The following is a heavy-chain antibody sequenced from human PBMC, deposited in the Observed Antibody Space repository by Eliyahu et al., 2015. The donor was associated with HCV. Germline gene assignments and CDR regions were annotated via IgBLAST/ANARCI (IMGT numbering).Heavy chain of an antibody. J-gene: IGHJ6*02. CDR2: ITKDGDSI. CDR1: GFMFSAYT. D-gene: IGHD3-16*01. Sequence: EVLLVEXGGGLVKXGGSLTXXCVAXGFMFSAYTLNWVRQAPGKGLEWVSSITKDGDSIYYADSVKGRFTISRDNAKNSLYLQMDSLRAEDTAIYYCARNPRATYYYYSMDAWGQGTTVTVSS. V-gene: IGHV3-21*01. CDR3: ARNPRATYYYYSMDA.